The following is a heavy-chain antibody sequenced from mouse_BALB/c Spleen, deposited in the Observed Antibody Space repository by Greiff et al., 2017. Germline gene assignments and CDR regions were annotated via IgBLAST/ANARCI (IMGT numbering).Heavy chain of an antibody. CDR2: IYPGSGST. D-gene: IGHD2-4*01. CDR3: ARRLIYYDPYFDY. J-gene: IGHJ2*01. Sequence: VQLQQPGAELVKPGTSVKLSCKASGYNFTSYWINWVKLRPGQGLEWIGDIYPGSGSTNYNEKFKSKATLTVDTSSSTAYMQLSSLASEDSALYYCARRLIYYDPYFDYWGQGTTLTVSS. CDR1: GYNFTSYW. V-gene: IGHV1-55*01.